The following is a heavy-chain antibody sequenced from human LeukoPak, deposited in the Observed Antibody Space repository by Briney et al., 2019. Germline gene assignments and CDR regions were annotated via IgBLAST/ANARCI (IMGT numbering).Heavy chain of an antibody. Sequence: GGSLRLSCAASGFTFSSYAMSWVRQAPGKGLEWVSAISGSGGSTYYADSVKGRFTIPRDNSKNTLYLQMNSLRAEDTAVYYCAKSVMITFGGVICAFDIWGQGTMVTVSS. CDR3: AKSVMITFGGVICAFDI. V-gene: IGHV3-23*01. J-gene: IGHJ3*02. CDR1: GFTFSSYA. D-gene: IGHD3-16*02. CDR2: ISGSGGST.